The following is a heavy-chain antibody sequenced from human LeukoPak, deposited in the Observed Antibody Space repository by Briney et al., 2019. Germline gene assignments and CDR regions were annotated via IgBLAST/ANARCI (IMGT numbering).Heavy chain of an antibody. CDR1: GFTFSSYG. CDR2: IWYVGSNK. D-gene: IGHD3-22*01. Sequence: PGRSLRLSCAASGFTFSSYGMHWVRQAPGKGLGGVAAIWYVGSNKYYADSAKGRFTISRDNSKNTLYLQMNSLRAEDTAVYYCAKGEADDSSGADAFDIWGQGTMVTVSS. V-gene: IGHV3-33*06. J-gene: IGHJ3*02. CDR3: AKGEADDSSGADAFDI.